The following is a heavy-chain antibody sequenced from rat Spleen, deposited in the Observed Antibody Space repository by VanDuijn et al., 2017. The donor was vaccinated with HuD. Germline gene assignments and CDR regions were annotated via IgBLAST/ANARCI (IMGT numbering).Heavy chain of an antibody. V-gene: IGHV2-45*01. CDR3: TRDHMMVVIRD. CDR1: GFSLTTHS. D-gene: IGHD1-12*02. J-gene: IGHJ2*01. Sequence: QVQLKESGPGLVQPSQTLSLTCTVSGFSLTTHSVHWVRQPPGKGLEWMGVMWRGGSTEYNSALKSRLSISRDTSKNQVFLKMNSLQTDDTGTYYCTRDHMMVVIRDWGQGVMVTVSS. CDR2: MWRGGST.